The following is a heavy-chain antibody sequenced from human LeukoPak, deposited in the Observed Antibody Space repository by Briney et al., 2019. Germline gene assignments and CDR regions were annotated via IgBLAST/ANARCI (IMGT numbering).Heavy chain of an antibody. J-gene: IGHJ4*02. CDR1: GGSISSGGYY. V-gene: IGHV4-39*01. Sequence: PSETLSLTCTVSGGSISSGGYYWSWIRQPPGKGLEWIGSIYYSGSTYYNPSLKSRVTISVDTSKNQFSLKLSSVTAADTAVYYCARGLRCSSTSCYTRYYFDYWGQGTLVTVSS. CDR3: ARGLRCSSTSCYTRYYFDY. CDR2: IYYSGST. D-gene: IGHD2-2*02.